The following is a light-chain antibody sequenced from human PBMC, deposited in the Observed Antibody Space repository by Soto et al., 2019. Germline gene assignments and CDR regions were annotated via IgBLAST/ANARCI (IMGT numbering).Light chain of an antibody. CDR3: QTWGTGIAV. CDR2: LNSDGSH. V-gene: IGLV4-69*01. CDR1: SGHSSYA. J-gene: IGLJ7*01. Sequence: QSVLTQSPSASASLGASVKLTCTLSSGHSSYAIAWHQQQPEQGPRYLMKLNSDGSHSKGDGIPDLFSGSSSGAERYLTISSLQSEDEADYYCQTWGTGIAVFGGGTQLTVL.